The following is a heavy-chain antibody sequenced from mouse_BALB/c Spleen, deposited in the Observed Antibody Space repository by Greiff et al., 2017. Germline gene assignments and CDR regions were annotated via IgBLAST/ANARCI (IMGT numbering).Heavy chain of an antibody. D-gene: IGHD1-1*01. Sequence: EVQLQQSGAELVRPGALVKLSCKASGFNIKDYYMHWVKQRPEQGLEWIGWIDPENGNTIYDPKFQGKASITADTSSNTAYLQLSSLTSEDTAVYYCALPHYGSSPSYAMDYWGQGTSVTVSS. CDR1: GFNIKDYY. J-gene: IGHJ4*01. CDR3: ALPHYGSSPSYAMDY. V-gene: IGHV14-1*02. CDR2: IDPENGNT.